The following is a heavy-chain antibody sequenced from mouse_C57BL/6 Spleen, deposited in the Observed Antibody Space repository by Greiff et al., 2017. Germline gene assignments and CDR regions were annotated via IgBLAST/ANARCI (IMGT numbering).Heavy chain of an antibody. Sequence: QVQLQQSGAELVRPGASVTLSCKASGYTFTDYEMHWVKQTPVHGLEWIGAIDPETGGTAYNQKFKGKAILTADKSSSTAYMELRSLTSEDSAVYYCTKESDWYFDVWGTGTTVTVSS. CDR2: IDPETGGT. J-gene: IGHJ1*03. CDR3: TKESDWYFDV. V-gene: IGHV1-15*01. CDR1: GYTFTDYE.